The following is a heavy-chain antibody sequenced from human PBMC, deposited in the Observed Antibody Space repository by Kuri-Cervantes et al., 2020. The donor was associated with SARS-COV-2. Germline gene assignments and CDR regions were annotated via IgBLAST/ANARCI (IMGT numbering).Heavy chain of an antibody. CDR3: ARSPGDSDYDPFDY. V-gene: IGHV3-21*06. D-gene: IGHD4-11*01. CDR1: GFIFSAYT. Sequence: GGSLRLSCATSGFIFSAYTMNWVRQAPGKGLEWVSSTTRTSRHINYADSVKGRFTISRDNAKNSLFLHMNSLRAEDTAAYYCARSPGDSDYDPFDYWGQGTLVTVSS. J-gene: IGHJ4*02. CDR2: TTRTSRHI.